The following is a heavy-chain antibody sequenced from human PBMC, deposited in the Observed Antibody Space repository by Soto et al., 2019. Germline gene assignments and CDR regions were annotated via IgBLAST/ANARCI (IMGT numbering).Heavy chain of an antibody. J-gene: IGHJ4*02. CDR1: GFSFNNHG. CDR2: IWSDGTNQ. D-gene: IGHD3-16*01. Sequence: QVQLVESGGGVVQPGRSLSLSCAASGFSFNNHGMHWVRQAPGRGLEWVAGIWSDGTNQYYGDSVKDRFTISRDNFKYTVTLQMSSLTTDDTAVYYCARGQFGNPWYFLDYWGQGTLVTVSS. CDR3: ARGQFGNPWYFLDY. V-gene: IGHV3-33*01.